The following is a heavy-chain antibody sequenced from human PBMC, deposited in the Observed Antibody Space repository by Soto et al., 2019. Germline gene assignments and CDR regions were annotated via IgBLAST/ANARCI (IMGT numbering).Heavy chain of an antibody. CDR2: ISYDGSNK. V-gene: IGHV3-30*03. J-gene: IGHJ6*04. Sequence: QVQLVESGGGVVQPGRSLRRSCAASGFTFSSYGMHWVRQAPGKVLDWVGVISYDGSNKYYADSVKGRFTISRDNSENKLYLQMTSLRAEATAVYSCAQINGAKSVVVDAHYYGMDVGGKGTTVTVAS. CDR3: AQINGAKSVVVDAHYYGMDV. D-gene: IGHD2-15*01. CDR1: GFTFSSYG.